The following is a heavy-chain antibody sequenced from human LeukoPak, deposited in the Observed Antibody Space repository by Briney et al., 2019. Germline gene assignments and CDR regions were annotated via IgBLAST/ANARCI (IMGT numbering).Heavy chain of an antibody. D-gene: IGHD2-15*01. CDR1: GFSFSHVW. Sequence: GESLRLSCAASGFSFSHVWMTLVRQAPGKGLEWVGHIKNKADGGAADYAAPVKGRFTISRDDSKDMLYLQMDSLRTEDTAVYFCTLLCSGGSCSFWGQGTRVTVSS. CDR2: IKNKADGGAA. V-gene: IGHV3-15*01. J-gene: IGHJ4*02. CDR3: TLLCSGGSCSF.